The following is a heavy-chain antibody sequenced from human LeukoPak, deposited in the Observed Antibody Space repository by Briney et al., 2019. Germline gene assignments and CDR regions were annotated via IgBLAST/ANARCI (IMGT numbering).Heavy chain of an antibody. J-gene: IGHJ4*02. D-gene: IGHD3-22*01. Sequence: PGGSLRLSCAASGFTFDDYAMSWVRQAPGKGLEWVSAISGSGGSTYYADSVKGRFTISRDNSKNTLYLQMNSLRAEDTAVYYCAKSTHWLLPLSFDYWGQGTLVTVSS. CDR3: AKSTHWLLPLSFDY. CDR1: GFTFDDYA. V-gene: IGHV3-23*01. CDR2: ISGSGGST.